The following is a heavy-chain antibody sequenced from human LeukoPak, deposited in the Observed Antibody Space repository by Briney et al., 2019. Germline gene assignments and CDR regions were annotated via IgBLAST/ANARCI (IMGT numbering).Heavy chain of an antibody. CDR3: AKARDCGGDCYKYFQH. V-gene: IGHV3-23*01. CDR2: ISGSGGST. D-gene: IGHD2-21*01. CDR1: GFTFSWHA. Sequence: GGSLGLSCAASGFTFSWHAMSGARQPPGQGLEGVSAISGSGGSTYYADSVKGRFTSSRDNSKNTLYLQMNSLRAEDTAVYYCAKARDCGGDCYKYFQHWGQGTLVTVSS. J-gene: IGHJ1*01.